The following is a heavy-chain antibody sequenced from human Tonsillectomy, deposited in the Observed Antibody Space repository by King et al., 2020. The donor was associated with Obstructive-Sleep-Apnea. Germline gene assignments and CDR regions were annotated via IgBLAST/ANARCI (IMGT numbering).Heavy chain of an antibody. D-gene: IGHD3-10*01. V-gene: IGHV2-5*02. CDR1: GFSLSTSGVG. J-gene: IGHJ4*02. CDR3: AHKSFNRGITY. CDR2: IYWDDDK. Sequence: ITLKESGPTVVKPTQTLTLTCTFSGFSLSTSGVGVGWIRQPTGKALEWLALIYWDDDKRYSPSLKTRLTITKNTSKNQVVVTMTNMDPVDSGTYYCAHKSFNRGITYWGQGTLVTVSS.